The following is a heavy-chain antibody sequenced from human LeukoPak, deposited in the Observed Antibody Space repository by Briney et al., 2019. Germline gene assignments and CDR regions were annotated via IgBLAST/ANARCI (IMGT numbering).Heavy chain of an antibody. Sequence: PSETLSLTCAVSGYSISSGYDWGWIRQPPGKGLEWIGSIYHSGSTYYNPSLKSRVTISVDTSKNQFSLKLSSVTAADTAVYYCARRVRGVDYFDYWGQGTLVTVSS. CDR1: GYSISSGYD. V-gene: IGHV4-38-2*01. CDR2: IYHSGST. D-gene: IGHD3-10*01. J-gene: IGHJ4*02. CDR3: ARRVRGVDYFDY.